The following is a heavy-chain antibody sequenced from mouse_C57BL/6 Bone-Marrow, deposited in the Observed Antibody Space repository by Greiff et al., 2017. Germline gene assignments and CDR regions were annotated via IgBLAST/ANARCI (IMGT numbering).Heavy chain of an antibody. CDR1: GFTFSSYA. J-gene: IGHJ2*01. CDR3: AREGELVDY. V-gene: IGHV5-4*01. D-gene: IGHD4-1*01. Sequence: EVKLVGSGGGLVNPGGSLKLSCAASGFTFSSYAMSWVRQTPEKRLEWVATISDGGSYTYYPDNVKGRFTISRDNAKNNLYLQMSHLKSEDTAMYYCAREGELVDYWGQGTTLTVSS. CDR2: ISDGGSYT.